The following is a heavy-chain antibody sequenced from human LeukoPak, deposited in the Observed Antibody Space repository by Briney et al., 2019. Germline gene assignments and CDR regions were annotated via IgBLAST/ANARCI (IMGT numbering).Heavy chain of an antibody. D-gene: IGHD3-16*01. Sequence: SETLSLTCTVSGGSISSFYWNWIRQPPGKGLEWVGYVFYSGNTNYNPSLGSRVTISEDTSKNQSSLNLNSLTAADTAVYYCARGLPGRDAFDVWGQGTVVTVSS. CDR3: ARGLPGRDAFDV. CDR1: GGSISSFY. CDR2: VFYSGNT. J-gene: IGHJ3*01. V-gene: IGHV4-59*13.